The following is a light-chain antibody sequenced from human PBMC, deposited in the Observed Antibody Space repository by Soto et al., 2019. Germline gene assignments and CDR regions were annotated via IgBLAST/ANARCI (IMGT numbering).Light chain of an antibody. J-gene: IGLJ1*01. V-gene: IGLV2-14*01. CDR2: EVS. Sequence: QSALTQSASVSGSPGQSITISCTGTSSDIGAYNYVSWYQQHPGKAPKLMIYEVSNRPSGVSNRFSGSKSGNTASLTISGLPDEHQADYYCSSYTGSSTPYVFGTGTKVTVL. CDR3: SSYTGSSTPYV. CDR1: SSDIGAYNY.